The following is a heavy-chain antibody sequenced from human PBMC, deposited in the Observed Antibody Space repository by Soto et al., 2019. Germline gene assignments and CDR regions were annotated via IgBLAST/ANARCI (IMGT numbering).Heavy chain of an antibody. CDR2: ISGSGGAT. J-gene: IGHJ4*02. CDR3: AIGEWLSTSYFDS. CDR1: GFTFTSFA. Sequence: EVQLLESGGRLVQPGGSLRLSCAASGFTFTSFAMSWVRQAPGKGLEWVSGISGSGGATYYADSVKGRFTISRDKSKSTLYLQMNSLRAEDTAVYYCAIGEWLSTSYFDSWGQGTLLTVSS. V-gene: IGHV3-23*01. D-gene: IGHD3-3*01.